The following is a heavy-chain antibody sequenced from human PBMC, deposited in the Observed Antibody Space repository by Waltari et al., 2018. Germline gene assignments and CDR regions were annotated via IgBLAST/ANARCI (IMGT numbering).Heavy chain of an antibody. J-gene: IGHJ5*01. CDR2: KNPNTGNR. CDR3: ARGGSYSNWFDS. CDR1: GYSFTSRD. D-gene: IGHD1-26*01. Sequence: QVRLVQSGAEVKEPGASVKVACKASGYSFTSRDINWVRQAPGQGLEWMGWKNPNTGNRDYAQKFQGRFTITTDTSISTAYMELTSLTSGDTDIYFCARGGSYSNWFDSWGQGTLVTVSS. V-gene: IGHV1-8*01.